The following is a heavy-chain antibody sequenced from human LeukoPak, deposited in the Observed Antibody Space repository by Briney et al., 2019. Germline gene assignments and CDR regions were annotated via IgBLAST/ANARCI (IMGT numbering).Heavy chain of an antibody. CDR1: GFTFSSYG. CDR3: AKFNSGSEEDAFDI. CDR2: ISYDGSNK. D-gene: IGHD1-26*01. J-gene: IGHJ3*02. V-gene: IGHV3-30*18. Sequence: GGSLRLSCAASGFTFSSYGMHWVRQAPGKGLEWVAVISYDGSNKYYADSVKGRFTISRDNSKNTLYLQMNSLRAEDTAVYYCAKFNSGSEEDAFDIWGQGTMVTVSS.